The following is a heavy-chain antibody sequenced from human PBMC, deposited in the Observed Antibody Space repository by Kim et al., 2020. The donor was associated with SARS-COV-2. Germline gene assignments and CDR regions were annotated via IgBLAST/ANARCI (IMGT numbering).Heavy chain of an antibody. CDR2: IYYSGST. D-gene: IGHD3-22*01. V-gene: IGHV4-31*03. J-gene: IGHJ3*02. CDR1: GGSISSGGYY. CDR3: ARAEDYDSSGYPDAFDI. Sequence: SETLSLTCTVSGGSISSGGYYWSWIRQHPGKGLEWIGYIYYSGSTYYNPSLKRRVTISVDTSKNQFSLKLSSVTAADTAVYYCARAEDYDSSGYPDAFDIWGQGTMVTVSS.